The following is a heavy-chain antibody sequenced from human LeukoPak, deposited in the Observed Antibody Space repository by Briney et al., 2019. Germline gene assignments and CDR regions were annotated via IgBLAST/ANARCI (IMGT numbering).Heavy chain of an antibody. CDR1: GGTFSSYA. Sequence: GASVKVSCKASGGTFSSYAISWVRQAPGQGLEWMGRIIPIPGIANYAQKFQGRVTITADKSTSTAYMELSSLRSEDTAVYYCARGPYPPCSGGSCYSPFDPWGQGTLVTVSS. CDR3: ARGPYPPCSGGSCYSPFDP. V-gene: IGHV1-69*04. CDR2: IIPIPGIA. J-gene: IGHJ5*02. D-gene: IGHD2-15*01.